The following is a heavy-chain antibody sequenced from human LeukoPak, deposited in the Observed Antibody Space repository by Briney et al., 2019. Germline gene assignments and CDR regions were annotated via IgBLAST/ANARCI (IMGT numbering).Heavy chain of an antibody. CDR3: ARRAGEYSHPYDY. CDR1: GFTFSSYS. J-gene: IGHJ4*02. V-gene: IGHV3-53*01. D-gene: IGHD4-17*01. CDR2: IYSGGNT. Sequence: PGGSLRLSCAASGFTFSSYSMNWVRQAPGKGLEWVSFIYSGGNTHYSDSVKGRFTISRDNSKNTLSLQMNSLRAEDTAVYYCARRAGEYSHPYDYWGQGTLVTVSS.